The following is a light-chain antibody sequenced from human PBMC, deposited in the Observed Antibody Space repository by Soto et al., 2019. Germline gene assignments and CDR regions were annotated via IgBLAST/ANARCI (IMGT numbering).Light chain of an antibody. CDR1: QSVINNY. CDR3: QQYGSSVYT. V-gene: IGKV3-20*01. Sequence: ETVLTQSPGTLSLSPGERATLSCRASQSVINNYLAWYQQTPGQAPRLLIYGASTRATGTPDRFSGSGSETDVTLTIPRLAPRDSAVYYCQQYGSSVYTFGQGTKLEIK. J-gene: IGKJ2*01. CDR2: GAS.